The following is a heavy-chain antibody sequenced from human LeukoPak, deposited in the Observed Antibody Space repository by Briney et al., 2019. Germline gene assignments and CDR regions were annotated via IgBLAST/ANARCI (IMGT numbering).Heavy chain of an antibody. CDR1: GYTFTGYY. J-gene: IGHJ4*02. Sequence: ASVKVSCKASGYTFTGYYMHWVRQAPGQGLEWMGWINPNSGGTNYAQKFQGRVTMTRDTSISIAYMELSRLRSDDTAVYYCARAYYYDSSGYYWGQGTLVTVSS. CDR2: INPNSGGT. D-gene: IGHD3-22*01. CDR3: ARAYYYDSSGYY. V-gene: IGHV1-2*02.